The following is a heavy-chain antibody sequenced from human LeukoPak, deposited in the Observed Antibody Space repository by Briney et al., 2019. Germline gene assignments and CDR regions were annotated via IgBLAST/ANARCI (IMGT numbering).Heavy chain of an antibody. CDR1: GFTFSSYA. CDR3: AREGYSSKDAFDI. Sequence: GGSLRLSCAASGFTFSSYAMHWVRQAPGKGLEWVAVISYDGSNEYYADSVKGRFTISRDNSKNTLYLQMNSLRAEDTAVYYCAREGYSSKDAFDIWGQGTMVTVSS. CDR2: ISYDGSNE. D-gene: IGHD6-19*01. V-gene: IGHV3-30*04. J-gene: IGHJ3*02.